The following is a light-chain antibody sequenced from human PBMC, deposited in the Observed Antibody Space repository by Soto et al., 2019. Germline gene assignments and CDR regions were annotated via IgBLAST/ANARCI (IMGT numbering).Light chain of an antibody. CDR2: AAS. CDR1: QSVSSY. V-gene: IGKV3-11*01. J-gene: IGKJ2*01. Sequence: EIVLTQSPATLSLPPGERATLSCRASQSVSSYLAWYQQKPGQAPRLLIYAASNRATGIPARFSGSGSGTDFTLTISSLEPEDFAVYYCQQRSNWPPYTFGQGTKLEIK. CDR3: QQRSNWPPYT.